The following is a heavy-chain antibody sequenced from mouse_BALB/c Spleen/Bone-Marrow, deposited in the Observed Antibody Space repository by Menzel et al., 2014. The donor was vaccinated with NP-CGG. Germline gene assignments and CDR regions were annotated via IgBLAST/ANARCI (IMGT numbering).Heavy chain of an antibody. V-gene: IGHV7-3*02. CDR2: IRNKAYGYTT. CDR1: GLTFTGYY. CDR3: ARFPMDY. Sequence: EVKLVESGGGLVQPGGSLRLSCTTSGLTFTGYYMSWVRQPPGKALEWLAFIRNKAYGYTTEYSASVRGRFTISRDNSQSILYLQMNTLRAEDSATYYCARFPMDYWGQGTSVTVPS. J-gene: IGHJ4*01.